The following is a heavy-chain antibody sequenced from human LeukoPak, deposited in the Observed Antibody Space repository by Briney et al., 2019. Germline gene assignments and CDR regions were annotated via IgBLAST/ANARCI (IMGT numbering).Heavy chain of an antibody. D-gene: IGHD5-18*01. CDR3: AREFSGYSYGGYYYYYYMDV. CDR2: ISSSSSYI. J-gene: IGHJ6*03. CDR1: GFTFSSYE. V-gene: IGHV3-21*01. Sequence: PGGSLRLSCAASGFTFSSYEMNWVRQAPGKGLEWVSSISSSSSYIYYADSVKGRFTISRDNAKNSLYLQMNSLRAEDTAVYYCAREFSGYSYGGYYYYYYMDVWGKGTTVTVSS.